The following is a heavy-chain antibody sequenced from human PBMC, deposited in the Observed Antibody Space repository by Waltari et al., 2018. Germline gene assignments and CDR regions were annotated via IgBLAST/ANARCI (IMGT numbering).Heavy chain of an antibody. CDR3: AVSSHSSSWYRLDY. Sequence: QVQLQQRGAGLLKPSETLSLTCAVYGGSFSGYYWSVIRQPPGKGLEWIGEINHSGSTNYNPSLKSRGTISVDTSKNQFSLKLRSVTAADTAVYYCAVSSHSSSWYRLDYWGQGTLVTVSS. V-gene: IGHV4-34*01. CDR1: GGSFSGYY. D-gene: IGHD6-13*01. J-gene: IGHJ4*02. CDR2: INHSGST.